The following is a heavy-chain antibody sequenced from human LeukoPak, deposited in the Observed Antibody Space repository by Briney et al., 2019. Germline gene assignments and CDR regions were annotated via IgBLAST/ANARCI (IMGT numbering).Heavy chain of an antibody. D-gene: IGHD3-10*01. CDR1: GGSFSGYY. V-gene: IGHV4-34*01. CDR3: ARGRYYGSGSVY. Sequence: PSETLSLTCAVYGGSFSGYYWSWIRQPPGKGLEWIGEINHSGSTNYNPSLKSRVTISVDTSKNQFSLKLSSVTAADTAVYYCARGRYYGSGSVYWGQGTLVTVPS. J-gene: IGHJ4*02. CDR2: INHSGST.